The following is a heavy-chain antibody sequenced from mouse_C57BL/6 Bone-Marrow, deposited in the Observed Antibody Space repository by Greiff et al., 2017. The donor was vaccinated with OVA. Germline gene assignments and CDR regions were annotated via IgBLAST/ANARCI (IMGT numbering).Heavy chain of an antibody. CDR1: GFTFSSYG. CDR3: ARHVDYAMDY. Sequence: EVQVVESGGDLVKPGGSLKLSCAASGFTFSSYGMSWVRQTPDQRLEWVATISSGGSYTYYPDSVKGRFTISRDNAKNTLYLQMSSLKSEDTAMYYCARHVDYAMDYWGQGTSVTVSS. V-gene: IGHV5-6*01. CDR2: ISSGGSYT. J-gene: IGHJ4*01.